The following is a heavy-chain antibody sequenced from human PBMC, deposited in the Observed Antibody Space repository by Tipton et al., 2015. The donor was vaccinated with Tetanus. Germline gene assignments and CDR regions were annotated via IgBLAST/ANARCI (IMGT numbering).Heavy chain of an antibody. CDR2: INQRGTT. D-gene: IGHD6-19*01. V-gene: IGHV4-34*01. Sequence: TLSLTRTVSGDSISSSYWSWIRQPPGGGLEWIGEINQRGTTYNPSLKRRATISVDSSATQLSLNLTSVTAADTAVYYCAILPKHWLAPRGAPWGQGILVTVSS. J-gene: IGHJ5*02. CDR3: AILPKHWLAPRGAP. CDR1: GDSISSSY.